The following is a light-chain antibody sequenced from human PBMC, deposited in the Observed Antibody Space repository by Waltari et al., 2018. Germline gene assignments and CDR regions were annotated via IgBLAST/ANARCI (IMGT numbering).Light chain of an antibody. V-gene: IGKV1-5*03. CDR1: QSISSW. CDR3: QQYDSYSAT. J-gene: IGKJ1*01. CDR2: KAS. Sequence: DIQMTQSPSTLSASVGDRCTITCRASQSISSWLAWYQQKPGKAPKLLINKASSLESGVPSRFSGSGSGTEFTLTITSLQPDDFATYYCQQYDSYSATFGQGTKVEI.